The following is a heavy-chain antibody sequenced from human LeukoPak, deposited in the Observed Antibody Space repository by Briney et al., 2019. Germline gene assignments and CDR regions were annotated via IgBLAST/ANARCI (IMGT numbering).Heavy chain of an antibody. CDR1: GGSISSSNFY. D-gene: IGHD5-18*01. CDR2: ISYSGST. CDR3: ARSRGRSYGS. Sequence: PSETLSLTCTFTGGSISSSNFYWGWIRQPPGKGLEWIGTISYSGSTYYSPSLKSRVTISVDTSKNQFSLKLSSVTAADTAVYYCARSRGRSYGSWGQGTLVTVSS. V-gene: IGHV4-39*01. J-gene: IGHJ4*02.